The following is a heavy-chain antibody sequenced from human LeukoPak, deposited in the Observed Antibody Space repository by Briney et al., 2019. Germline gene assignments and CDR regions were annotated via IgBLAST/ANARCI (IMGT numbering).Heavy chain of an antibody. D-gene: IGHD3-22*01. CDR1: GYTFTGYY. Sequence: ASVKVSCKASGYTFTGYYMHWVRQAPGQGLECMGWINPDSGGTNYAQRFQGRVTMTRDTSISTAYMELSRLRSDDTAFYYCARAGVWDYNDSSGYHNGAFDIWGQGTMVTVSS. CDR2: INPDSGGT. V-gene: IGHV1-2*02. CDR3: ARAGVWDYNDSSGYHNGAFDI. J-gene: IGHJ3*02.